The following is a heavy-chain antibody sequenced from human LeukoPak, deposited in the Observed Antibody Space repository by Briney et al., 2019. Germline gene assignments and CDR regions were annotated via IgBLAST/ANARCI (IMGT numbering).Heavy chain of an antibody. CDR2: ISYDGSNK. J-gene: IGHJ4*02. Sequence: PGGSLRLSCAASGFTFSSYAMHWVCQAPGRGLEWVAVISYDGSNKYYADSVKGRFTISRDNSKNTLYLQMNSLRAEDTAVYYCARDSSGWLGSFDYWGQGTLVTVSS. CDR1: GFTFSSYA. CDR3: ARDSSGWLGSFDY. V-gene: IGHV3-30-3*01. D-gene: IGHD6-19*01.